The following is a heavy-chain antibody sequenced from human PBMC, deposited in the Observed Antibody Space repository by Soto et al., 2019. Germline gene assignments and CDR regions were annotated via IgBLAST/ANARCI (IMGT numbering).Heavy chain of an antibody. CDR3: VHHGGDPYYHDF. V-gene: IGHV4-4*02. Sequence: SETLSVTCGVAVCSLSSCNLWSWVRQPRGKALECLVEIFYSGSTKYNPSLNSRVTISSDQSENHVSLRLRSVTAADTAVYYCVHHGGDPYYHDFWGQGILVNVS. CDR1: VCSLSSCNL. J-gene: IGHJ4*01. CDR2: IFYSGST. D-gene: IGHD4-17*01.